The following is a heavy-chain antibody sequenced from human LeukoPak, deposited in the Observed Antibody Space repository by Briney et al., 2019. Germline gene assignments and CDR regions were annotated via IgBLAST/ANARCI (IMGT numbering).Heavy chain of an antibody. CDR2: IYYSGST. Sequence: SETLSLTCTVSGGSISTFYWSWLRQPPGKGLEWIGYIYYSGSTNYNPSLKSRVTISVDTSKNQFSLRLSSVTAADTAVYYCAREDPQTTVPEGLDDWGQGTTVTVSS. J-gene: IGHJ6*02. CDR1: GGSISTFY. D-gene: IGHD4-17*01. CDR3: AREDPQTTVPEGLDD. V-gene: IGHV4-59*01.